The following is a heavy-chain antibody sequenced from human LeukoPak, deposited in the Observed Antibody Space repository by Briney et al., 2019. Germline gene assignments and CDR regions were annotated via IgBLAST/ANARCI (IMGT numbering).Heavy chain of an antibody. CDR1: GYTFTSYY. CDR3: ARVDTVSYYYYMDV. D-gene: IGHD3-10*01. Sequence: ASVKVSCKASGYTFTSYYMHWVRQAPGHGLEWMGWISTFNGHTNYAESRQDRVTMTTDTSTSTVYMELSSLISDDTAVYYCARVDTVSYYYYMDVWGKGTPVTVSS. V-gene: IGHV1/OR15-2*02. J-gene: IGHJ6*03. CDR2: ISTFNGHT.